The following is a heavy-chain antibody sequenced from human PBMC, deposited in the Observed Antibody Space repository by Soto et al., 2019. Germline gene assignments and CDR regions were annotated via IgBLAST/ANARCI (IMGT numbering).Heavy chain of an antibody. CDR2: IYWDDDK. Sequence: QITLKESGPALVKPTQTLTLTCTFSGFSLSTRGVGVGWIRQPPGKALEWLALIYWDDDKRYNPSLKSRLTIAKDTSKNQVVLTMTNMDPVDTATYYCAHPRTGYSSNFYYMDVWGKGTTVTVSS. CDR3: AHPRTGYSSNFYYMDV. V-gene: IGHV2-5*02. J-gene: IGHJ6*03. CDR1: GFSLSTRGVG. D-gene: IGHD3-9*01.